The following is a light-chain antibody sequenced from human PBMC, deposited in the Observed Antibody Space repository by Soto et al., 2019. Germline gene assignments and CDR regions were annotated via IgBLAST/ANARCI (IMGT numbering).Light chain of an antibody. V-gene: IGLV2-8*01. J-gene: IGLJ1*01. CDR1: SSDVGGYNY. Sequence: QSALTQPPSASGSPGQSVTISCTGTSSDVGGYNYVSWYQQHPGKAPKLMIYEVSKRPSGVPDRFSGSKSGNTASLTVSGLQAEDEADYYCSSYAGSNNVYVFGTGTKVPS. CDR3: SSYAGSNNVYV. CDR2: EVS.